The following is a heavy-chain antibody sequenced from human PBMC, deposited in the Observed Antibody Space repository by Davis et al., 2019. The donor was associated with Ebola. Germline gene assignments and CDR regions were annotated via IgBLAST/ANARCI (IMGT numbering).Heavy chain of an antibody. CDR2: INPNSGGT. D-gene: IGHD2/OR15-2a*01. V-gene: IGHV1-2*04. J-gene: IGHJ6*02. Sequence: AASVKVSCKASGYTFTGYYMHWVRQAPGQGLEWMGWINPNSGGTNYAQKFQGWVTMTTDTSTSTAYMELRSLRSDDTAVYYCARDSFLWWPYSYYGMDVWGQGTTVTVSS. CDR3: ARDSFLWWPYSYYGMDV. CDR1: GYTFTGYY.